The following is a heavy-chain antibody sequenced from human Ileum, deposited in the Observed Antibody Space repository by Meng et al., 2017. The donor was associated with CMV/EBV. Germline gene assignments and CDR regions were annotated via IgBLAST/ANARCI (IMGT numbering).Heavy chain of an antibody. D-gene: IGHD3-3*02. CDR3: TRDPFSYYHYYYGVDV. V-gene: IGHV3-49*04. CDR1: GFMLGDYA. CDR2: IASTAYGGTT. J-gene: IGHJ6*02. Sequence: GGSLRLSCTASGFMLGDYAMSWVRQAPGKGLEWIGFIASTAYGGTTEYAASVKGRFTISRDDSNRIAYLEMNSLKTDDTAVYYCTRDPFSYYHYYYGVDVWGQGTTVTVSS.